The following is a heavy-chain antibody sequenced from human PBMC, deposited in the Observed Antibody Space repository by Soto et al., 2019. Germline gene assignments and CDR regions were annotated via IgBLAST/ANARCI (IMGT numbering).Heavy chain of an antibody. CDR2: IYYNGNT. Sequence: QLQLQESGPGLVKPSEILSLTCTVSGDSISSGGYYWGWIRQPPGKGLEWIGSIYYNGNTYYHPSLKSRVTISRDTSRNQFSLRLSSVTAADTAVYYCVSRLGYGYAMDVWGQGTTVTVSS. CDR1: GDSISSGGYY. V-gene: IGHV4-39*01. D-gene: IGHD5-12*01. CDR3: VSRLGYGYAMDV. J-gene: IGHJ6*02.